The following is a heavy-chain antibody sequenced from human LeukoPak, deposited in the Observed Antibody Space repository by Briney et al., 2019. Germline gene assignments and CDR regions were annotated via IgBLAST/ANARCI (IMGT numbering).Heavy chain of an antibody. CDR2: IYHSGST. D-gene: IGHD4-17*01. Sequence: SETLSLTCAVSGYSISSGYYWGWIRQPPGKGLEWIGSIYHSGSTYYNPSLKSRVTISVDTSKNQFSLKLSSVTAAGTAVYYCARVYGDYVYYYYYYMDVWGKGTTVTASS. CDR1: GYSISSGYY. V-gene: IGHV4-38-2*01. CDR3: ARVYGDYVYYYYYYMDV. J-gene: IGHJ6*03.